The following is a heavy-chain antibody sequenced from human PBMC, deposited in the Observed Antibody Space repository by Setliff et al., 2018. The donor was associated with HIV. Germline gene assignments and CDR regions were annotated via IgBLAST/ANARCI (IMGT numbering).Heavy chain of an antibody. CDR2: INPSGGST. CDR1: GYAFTSYY. Sequence: ASVKVSCKTSGYAFTSYYMHWVRQAPGQGLEWMGVINPSGGSTNYAQKFQGRVTMTGDTSTSTVYMDLRSLRSEDTAVYYCPRDGGYTSPYYFHYWGPGTLVTVS. V-gene: IGHV1-46*01. CDR3: PRDGGYTSPYYFHY. J-gene: IGHJ4*02. D-gene: IGHD5-12*01.